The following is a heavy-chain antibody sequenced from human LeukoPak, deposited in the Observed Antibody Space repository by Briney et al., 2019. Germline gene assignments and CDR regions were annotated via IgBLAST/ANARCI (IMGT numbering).Heavy chain of an antibody. Sequence: TSETLSLTCTVSGGSISSSSYYWGWIRQPPGKGLEWIGSIYYSGSTYYNPSLKSRVTISVDTSKNQFSLKLSSVTAADTAVYYCARHEYSSSSAFDYWGQGTLVTVSS. D-gene: IGHD6-6*01. V-gene: IGHV4-39*01. CDR1: GGSISSSSYY. J-gene: IGHJ4*02. CDR2: IYYSGST. CDR3: ARHEYSSSSAFDY.